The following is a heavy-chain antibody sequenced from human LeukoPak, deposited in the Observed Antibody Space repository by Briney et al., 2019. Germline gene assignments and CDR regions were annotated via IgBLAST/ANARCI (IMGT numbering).Heavy chain of an antibody. Sequence: GGSLRLSCAASGFTVTSSYMSWVRQAPGKGLEWVSVIYSGGDTYYADSVKGRFTISRDNSKNKVYLQMNSLRAEDTAVYYCARGISYYDSSGNWDWFDPWGQGTLVTVSS. CDR3: ARGISYYDSSGNWDWFDP. V-gene: IGHV3-66*01. J-gene: IGHJ5*02. CDR1: GFTVTSSY. CDR2: IYSGGDT. D-gene: IGHD3-22*01.